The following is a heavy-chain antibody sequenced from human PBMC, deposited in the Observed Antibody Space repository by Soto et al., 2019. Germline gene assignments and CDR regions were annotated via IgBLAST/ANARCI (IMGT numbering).Heavy chain of an antibody. J-gene: IGHJ4*02. CDR2: ISRDGGTK. Sequence: QVQLVESGGGVVQPGRSLRLSCAVSGFTVSTYGMHWVRQAPGKGLEWVAVISRDGGTKYYADSVKGRFTISRDNSRNTLFLEMNRLRGDDMAVYYXTGEVASGYWGQGTLVTVSS. V-gene: IGHV3-30*03. CDR3: TGEVASGY. D-gene: IGHD2-8*02. CDR1: GFTVSTYG.